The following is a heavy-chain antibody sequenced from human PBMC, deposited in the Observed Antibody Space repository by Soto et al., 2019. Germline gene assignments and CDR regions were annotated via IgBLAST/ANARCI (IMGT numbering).Heavy chain of an antibody. V-gene: IGHV1-69*01. D-gene: IGHD3-10*01. CDR2: IIPMYGPA. CDR3: ERVTSMVRGVIANWFDP. CDR1: GGTFSSYA. J-gene: IGHJ5*02. Sequence: QVQLVQSGAEVRKPGSSVTVSCKASGGTFSSYAIHWVRQAPGQGLEWMGGIIPMYGPAKYAQRFQGRVTITADESTTTVYMELTSLTSQDTAVYYGERVTSMVRGVIANWFDPWGHGTLVTVSS.